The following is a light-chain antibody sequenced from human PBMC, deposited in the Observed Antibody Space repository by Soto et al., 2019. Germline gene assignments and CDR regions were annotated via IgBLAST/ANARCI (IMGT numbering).Light chain of an antibody. J-gene: IGKJ2*01. Sequence: DIRMTQSPSTLSASVGDRVTIACRASQSISYRLAWYQQKSGKAPKLLIYDASSLESGVPSRFSGVGSGSEFTLTIIDLQPDAFATYFCQQYESYFTFGQGTKLGLK. V-gene: IGKV1-5*01. CDR3: QQYESYFT. CDR2: DAS. CDR1: QSISYR.